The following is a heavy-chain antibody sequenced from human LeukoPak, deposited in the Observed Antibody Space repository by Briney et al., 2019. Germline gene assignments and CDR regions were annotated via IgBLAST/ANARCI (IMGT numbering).Heavy chain of an antibody. CDR3: ARTGDGYNYYNYYYMDV. D-gene: IGHD5-24*01. J-gene: IGHJ6*03. Sequence: SETLSLTCSVSGASISSHYWSWIRQPPGRGLEWIGYIYYSVRTNYNPSLKSRVTISVDMPNNQFSLKMSSVTAADTAVYYCARTGDGYNYYNYYYMDVWGKGTTVTVTS. V-gene: IGHV4-59*11. CDR2: IYYSVRT. CDR1: GASISSHY.